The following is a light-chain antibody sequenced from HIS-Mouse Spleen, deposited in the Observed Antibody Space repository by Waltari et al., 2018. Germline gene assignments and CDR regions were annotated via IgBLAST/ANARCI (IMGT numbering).Light chain of an antibody. CDR1: SSDVGGYNL. Sequence: QSALTQPASVSGSPGQSITISCTGPSSDVGGYNLVPWYQQHPGKAPKLMIYDVSNRPSGVSNRFSGSKSGNTASLTISGLQAEDEADYYCSSYTSSSTYVFGTGTKVTVL. J-gene: IGLJ1*01. CDR2: DVS. CDR3: SSYTSSSTYV. V-gene: IGLV2-14*03.